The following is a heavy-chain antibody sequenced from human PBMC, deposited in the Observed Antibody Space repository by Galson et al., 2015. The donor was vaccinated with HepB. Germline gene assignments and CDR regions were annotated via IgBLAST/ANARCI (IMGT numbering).Heavy chain of an antibody. V-gene: IGHV3-74*01. CDR3: ARVPQTTLLDY. D-gene: IGHD1-1*01. Sequence: SLRLSCAATGFRLSDSWMHWVRQVPGQGLEWVSRINPDGTTTAYADSVKGRFTISRDKSKNTMYLQMNSLRVDDTAVYYCARVPQTTLLDYWGHGTLVTVSS. J-gene: IGHJ4*01. CDR2: INPDGTTT. CDR1: GFRLSDSW.